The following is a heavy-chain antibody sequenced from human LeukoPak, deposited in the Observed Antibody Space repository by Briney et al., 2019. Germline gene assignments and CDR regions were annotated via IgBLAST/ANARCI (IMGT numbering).Heavy chain of an antibody. CDR3: ARRAGAYSHPYDY. J-gene: IGHJ4*02. Sequence: GGSLRLSCAASGFTFSSYGMHWVRQAPGKGLEWVSSISSSSYIYYADSVKGRFTVSRDNAKNSLYLQMNSLRAEDTAVYYCARRAGAYSHPYDYWGQGTLVTVSS. CDR2: ISSSSYI. D-gene: IGHD4/OR15-4a*01. V-gene: IGHV3-21*04. CDR1: GFTFSSYG.